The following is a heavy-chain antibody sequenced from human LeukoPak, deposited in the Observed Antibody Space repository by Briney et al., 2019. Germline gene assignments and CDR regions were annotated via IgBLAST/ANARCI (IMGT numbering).Heavy chain of an antibody. J-gene: IGHJ4*02. CDR3: ARGGITIFEVYYFDY. CDR1: GYTFTGYY. D-gene: IGHD3-3*01. CDR2: INPHSGGT. Sequence: ASVKVSCKASGYTFTGYYMHWVRQAPGQGLEWMGWINPHSGGTNYAQKFQGRVTMTRDTSISTACMELSRLRSDDTAVYYCARGGITIFEVYYFDYWGQGTLVTVSS. V-gene: IGHV1-2*02.